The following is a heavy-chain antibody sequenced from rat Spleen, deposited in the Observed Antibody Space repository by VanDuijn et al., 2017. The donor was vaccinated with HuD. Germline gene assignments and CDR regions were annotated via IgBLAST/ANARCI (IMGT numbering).Heavy chain of an antibody. CDR3: ARQDTSGYSNWFTY. J-gene: IGHJ3*01. CDR1: GFSFSSNW. D-gene: IGHD4-3*01. CDR2: ISYDGSRT. Sequence: EVQLVESGGGLVQPGSPLKLSCAASGFSFSSNWLNWIRQAPGKGLEWVATISYDGSRTYYRDSVKGRFTVSRDNTRSTQFLQMDSLRSEDTATYYCARQDTSGYSNWFTYWGQGTLVTVSS. V-gene: IGHV5-29*01.